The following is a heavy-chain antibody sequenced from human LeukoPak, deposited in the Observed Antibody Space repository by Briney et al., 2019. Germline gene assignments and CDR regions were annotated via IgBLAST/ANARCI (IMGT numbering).Heavy chain of an antibody. Sequence: PSETLSLTCAVYGGSFSGYYWSWLRQPPGKGLEWIGEINHSGNTNYNPSLKSRVTISLDTSKNQFSLKLSSVTAADTAVYYCARGLLQAWFDPWGQGTLVTVSS. D-gene: IGHD5-24*01. J-gene: IGHJ5*02. CDR3: ARGLLQAWFDP. CDR1: GGSFSGYY. V-gene: IGHV4-34*01. CDR2: INHSGNT.